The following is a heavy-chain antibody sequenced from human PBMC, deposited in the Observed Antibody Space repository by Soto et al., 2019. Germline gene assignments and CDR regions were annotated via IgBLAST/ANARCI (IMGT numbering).Heavy chain of an antibody. CDR2: IYYSGST. J-gene: IGHJ4*02. V-gene: IGHV4-59*08. CDR3: ARGGWRQIDY. Sequence: QVQLQESGPGLVKPSETLSLTCSVSGGSIGSYYWRWIRQPPGKGLEWIGYIYYSGSTNYNPSLRSRVTISVDTSKYQFSLKLSSATAADTAVYYCARGGWRQIDYWGQGTLVTVSS. CDR1: GGSIGSYY. D-gene: IGHD3-3*01.